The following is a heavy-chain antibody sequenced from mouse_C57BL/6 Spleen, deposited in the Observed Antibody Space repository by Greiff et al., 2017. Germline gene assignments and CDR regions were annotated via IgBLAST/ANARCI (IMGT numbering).Heavy chain of an antibody. J-gene: IGHJ3*01. CDR3: TRLGGYYYGS. V-gene: IGHV1-15*01. CDR1: GYTFTDYE. D-gene: IGHD1-1*01. Sequence: QVQLKQSGAELVRPGASVTLSCKASGYTFTDYEMHWVKQTPVHGLEWIGAIDPETGGTAYNQKFKGKAILTADKSSSTAYMELRSLTSEDSAVYYWTRLGGYYYGSWGQGTLVTVSA. CDR2: IDPETGGT.